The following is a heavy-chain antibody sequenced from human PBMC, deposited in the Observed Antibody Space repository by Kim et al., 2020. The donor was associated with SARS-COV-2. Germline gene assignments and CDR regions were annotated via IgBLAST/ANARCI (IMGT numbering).Heavy chain of an antibody. D-gene: IGHD1-1*01. Sequence: GGSLRLSCAASGFTFSSYAMSWVRQAPGKGLEWVSAISGSGGSTYYADSVKGRFTISRDNSKNTLYLQMNSLRAEDTAVYYCAKNVQLERPNGYYGMDVWGQGTTVTVSS. CDR3: AKNVQLERPNGYYGMDV. J-gene: IGHJ6*02. CDR2: ISGSGGST. V-gene: IGHV3-23*01. CDR1: GFTFSSYA.